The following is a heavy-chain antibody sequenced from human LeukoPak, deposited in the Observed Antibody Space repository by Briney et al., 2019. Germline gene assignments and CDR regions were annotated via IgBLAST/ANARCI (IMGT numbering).Heavy chain of an antibody. D-gene: IGHD3-9*01. V-gene: IGHV3-23*01. CDR1: GFTFSSYG. J-gene: IGHJ6*03. Sequence: GGSLRLSCVASGFTFSSYGMSWVRQAPGKGLEWVSAISGSGGSTYYADSVKGRFTISRDNSKNTLYLQMNSLRAEDTAVYYCAKDGDLRYFDWYQYMDVWGKGTTVTISS. CDR2: ISGSGGST. CDR3: AKDGDLRYFDWYQYMDV.